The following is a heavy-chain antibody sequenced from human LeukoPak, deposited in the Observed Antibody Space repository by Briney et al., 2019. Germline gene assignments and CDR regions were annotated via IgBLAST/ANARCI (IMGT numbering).Heavy chain of an antibody. CDR2: ISGSGGST. V-gene: IGHV3-23*01. CDR1: GFTFSNYA. D-gene: IGHD3-3*01. Sequence: GGSLRLSCAASGFTFSNYAMNWVRQAPGKGLEWVSVISGSGGSTYYADSVKGRFTISRDNSKNTLYLQMNSLRAEDTAVYYCAKGTGDFWSGYYPPIYFDYWGQGTLVTVSS. CDR3: AKGTGDFWSGYYPPIYFDY. J-gene: IGHJ4*02.